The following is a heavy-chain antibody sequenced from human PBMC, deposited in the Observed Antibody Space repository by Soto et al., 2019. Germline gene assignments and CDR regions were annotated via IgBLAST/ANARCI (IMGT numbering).Heavy chain of an antibody. CDR1: GDSVSSNSAA. D-gene: IGHD3-22*01. CDR3: ARGSNYYDSSGYAPRPYYYYGMDV. J-gene: IGHJ6*02. CDR2: TYYRSKWYN. Sequence: SQTLSLTCAISGDSVSSNSAAWNWIRQSPSRGLEWLGRTYYRSKWYNDYAVSVESRITINPDTSKNQFSLQLNSVTPEDAAVYYCARGSNYYDSSGYAPRPYYYYGMDVWGQGTTVTVSS. V-gene: IGHV6-1*01.